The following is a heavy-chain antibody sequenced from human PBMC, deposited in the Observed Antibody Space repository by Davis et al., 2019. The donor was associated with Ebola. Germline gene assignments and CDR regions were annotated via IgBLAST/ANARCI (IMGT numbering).Heavy chain of an antibody. D-gene: IGHD2-2*01. CDR2: INHSGST. CDR3: ARGLSQLRYYYYYYMDV. CDR1: GGSISSSSYY. V-gene: IGHV4-39*07. J-gene: IGHJ6*03. Sequence: PGGSLRLSCTVSGGSISSSSYYWGWIRQPPGKGLEWIGEINHSGSTNYNPSLKSRVTISVDTSKNQFSLKLSSVTAADTAVYYCARGLSQLRYYYYYYMDVWGKGTTVTVSS.